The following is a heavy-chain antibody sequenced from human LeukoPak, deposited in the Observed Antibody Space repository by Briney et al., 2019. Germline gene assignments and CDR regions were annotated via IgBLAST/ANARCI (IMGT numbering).Heavy chain of an antibody. D-gene: IGHD1-26*01. V-gene: IGHV4-38-2*02. J-gene: IGHJ6*03. CDR2: VYHLGST. CDR3: ARIYSGSYPSTYYYYYMDV. Sequence: SETLSLTCSVSGYSISNGYYWGWIRQPPGKGLEWIGSVYHLGSTDYNPSLKSRVTISVDTSKNQFSLKLSSVTAADTAVYYCARIYSGSYPSTYYYYYMDVWGKGTTVTVSS. CDR1: GYSISNGYY.